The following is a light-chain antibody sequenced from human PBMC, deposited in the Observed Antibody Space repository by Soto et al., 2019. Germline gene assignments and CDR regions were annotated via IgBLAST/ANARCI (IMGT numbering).Light chain of an antibody. Sequence: DIQMTQSPSSLSASLGDRVTITCRASQSISNYLNWYQQKPGKVPELLIYGASNLQSGVPSRFTGSGSGTDFTLTISSLQPEDIATYYCQHSFSTPWTFGQGTKVDIK. CDR1: QSISNY. J-gene: IGKJ1*01. CDR2: GAS. CDR3: QHSFSTPWT. V-gene: IGKV1-39*01.